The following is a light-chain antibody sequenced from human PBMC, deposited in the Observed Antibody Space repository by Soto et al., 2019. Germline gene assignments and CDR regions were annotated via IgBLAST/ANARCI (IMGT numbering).Light chain of an antibody. V-gene: IGKV1-5*03. CDR1: QRLSGW. J-gene: IGKJ2*01. CDR3: LQYNSLYT. Sequence: DIPMTQSPSTLSASVGDRVTITCRASQRLSGWLAWYQQKPGKAPKLLIYKTSSLESGVPSRFSGSGSGTEFTLTIRSLQPDDFATYYCLQYNSLYTFGQGTKLEIK. CDR2: KTS.